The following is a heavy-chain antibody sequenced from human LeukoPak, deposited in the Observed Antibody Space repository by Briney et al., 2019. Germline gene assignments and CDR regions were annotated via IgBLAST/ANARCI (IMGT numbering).Heavy chain of an antibody. CDR3: ARRGSGSYYNDLMDY. J-gene: IGHJ4*02. Sequence: SETLSLTCTVYGGSFSGYYWSWIRQPPGKGLEWIGEINHSGSTNYNPSLKSRVTISVDTSKNQFSLKLSSVTAADTAVYYCARRGSGSYYNDLMDYSGQGTLVPVSS. CDR1: GGSFSGYY. D-gene: IGHD3-10*01. CDR2: INHSGST. V-gene: IGHV4-34*01.